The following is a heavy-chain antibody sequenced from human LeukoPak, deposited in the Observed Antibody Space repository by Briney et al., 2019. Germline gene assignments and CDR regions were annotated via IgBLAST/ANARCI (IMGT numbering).Heavy chain of an antibody. CDR1: GFTFSSYW. CDR3: ARGRSYGSGSYWPFDY. Sequence: GGSLRLSCAASGFTFSSYWMHWVRQAPGKGLVWVSRINTDGSSTSYADSVKGRFTISRDNAKNTLYLQMNSLRAEDTAVYYCARGRSYGSGSYWPFDYWGQETLVTVSS. CDR2: INTDGSST. J-gene: IGHJ4*02. V-gene: IGHV3-74*01. D-gene: IGHD3-10*01.